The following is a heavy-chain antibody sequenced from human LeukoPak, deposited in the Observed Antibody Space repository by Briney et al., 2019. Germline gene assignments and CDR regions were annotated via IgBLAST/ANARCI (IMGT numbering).Heavy chain of an antibody. CDR2: NCYSGST. CDR1: GGSISSSNYY. V-gene: IGHV4-39*01. Sequence: ETLSLTCTVSGGSISSSNYYWGWIRQPPGKGLEWIGRNCYSGSTYYNPSLKSRVTISVDTSKNQFSLKLSSVTAADTAVYYCARRCSSTSCYVRVSFDYWGQGTLVTASS. J-gene: IGHJ4*02. D-gene: IGHD2-2*01. CDR3: ARRCSSTSCYVRVSFDY.